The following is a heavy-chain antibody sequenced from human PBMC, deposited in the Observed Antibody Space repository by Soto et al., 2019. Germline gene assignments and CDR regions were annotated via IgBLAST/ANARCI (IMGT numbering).Heavy chain of an antibody. CDR1: GGSISSSY. CDR3: ARQLFY. V-gene: IGHV4-59*08. D-gene: IGHD6-13*01. CDR2: IYDSGST. J-gene: IGHJ4*02. Sequence: SETLSLTCTVSGGSISSSYWSWIRQPPGKGLEWIGYIYDSGSTYYNSSLKSRVTMSVDTSKNQFSLKLSSVTAADTSVYYCARQLFYWGQGSPVPVSS.